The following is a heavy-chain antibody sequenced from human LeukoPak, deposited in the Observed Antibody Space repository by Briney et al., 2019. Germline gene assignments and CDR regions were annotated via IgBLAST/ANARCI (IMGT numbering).Heavy chain of an antibody. J-gene: IGHJ4*02. Sequence: GASVKVSCKASGYTFTSYGISWVRQAPGQGLEWTGWISAYNGNTNYAQKFQGRVTMTRDTSISTAYMELSRLRSDDTAVYYCARELITMVRGVTPFDYWGQGTLVTVSS. CDR3: ARELITMVRGVTPFDY. CDR1: GYTFTSYG. CDR2: ISAYNGNT. V-gene: IGHV1-18*01. D-gene: IGHD3-10*01.